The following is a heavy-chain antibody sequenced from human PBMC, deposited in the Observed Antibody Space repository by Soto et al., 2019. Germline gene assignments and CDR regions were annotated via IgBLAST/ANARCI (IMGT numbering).Heavy chain of an antibody. V-gene: IGHV4-61*01. J-gene: IGHJ5*02. Sequence: PXGTLSLTCTVSAGSVSSNSYYWNWIRETPGKGLEWIGYIHYSGSANYNPSLKSRVTISVDTSKNQFSLRLTFVTAADAAIYYCTRETIRCSINNCNKGWFDPWGPGTLVTVSS. CDR3: TRETIRCSINNCNKGWFDP. D-gene: IGHD2-2*01. CDR1: AGSVSSNSYY. CDR2: IHYSGSA.